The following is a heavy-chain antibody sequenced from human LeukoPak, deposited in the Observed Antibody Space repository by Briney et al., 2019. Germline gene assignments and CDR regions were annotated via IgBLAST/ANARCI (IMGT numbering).Heavy chain of an antibody. Sequence: GGSLRLSCAASGFTFSSYWMHWVRQAPGKGLAWVSRINTDGSSTIYADSVKGRFTISRDNAKNTLYLQMSSLGAEDTAVYYCARRPRYYDSSGYQYYFDYWGQGTLVTVSS. CDR1: GFTFSSYW. CDR2: INTDGSST. D-gene: IGHD3-22*01. V-gene: IGHV3-74*01. CDR3: ARRPRYYDSSGYQYYFDY. J-gene: IGHJ4*02.